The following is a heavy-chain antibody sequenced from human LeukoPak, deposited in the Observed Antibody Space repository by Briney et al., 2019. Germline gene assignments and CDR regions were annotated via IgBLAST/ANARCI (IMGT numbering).Heavy chain of an antibody. CDR3: ARHRYSGYDFDY. D-gene: IGHD5-12*01. CDR2: IYPSDSDT. CDR1: GYSFTTYW. Sequence: GESLKISCKGSGYSFTTYWIGWVRQMPGKGLEWMGIIYPSDSDTRYSPSFQGQVTMSADKSISTADLQWSSLKASDTAMYCCARHRYSGYDFDYWGQGTLVTVSS. J-gene: IGHJ4*02. V-gene: IGHV5-51*01.